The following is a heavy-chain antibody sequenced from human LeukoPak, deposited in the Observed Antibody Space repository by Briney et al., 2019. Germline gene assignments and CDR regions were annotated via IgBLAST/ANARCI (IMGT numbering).Heavy chain of an antibody. CDR2: ISANTGNP. CDR1: GYTFTNYV. V-gene: IGHV7-4-1*02. J-gene: IGHJ3*02. CDR3: AREFPSIAAAGYAFDI. D-gene: IGHD6-13*01. Sequence: ASVKVPCKASGYTFTNYVMNWVRQAPGQGLEWMGWISANTGNPTYAQGFTGRFVFSLDTSVSTAYLQISSLKAEDTAVYYCAREFPSIAAAGYAFDIWGQGTMVTVSS.